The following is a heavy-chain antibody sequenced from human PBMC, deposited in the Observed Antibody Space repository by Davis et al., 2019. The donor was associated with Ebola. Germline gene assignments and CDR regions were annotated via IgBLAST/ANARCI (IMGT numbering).Heavy chain of an antibody. V-gene: IGHV4-34*01. CDR1: GGSFRGYY. Sequence: SQTLSLTCAVYGGSFRGYYWNWIRQPPGRGLEWIAQINHNGVTNYRASLESRVTISIDTSRSQVSLTLNSVTAADTAVYYCARIRNYWNYEAFDIWGQGTSVTVSS. J-gene: IGHJ3*02. D-gene: IGHD1-1*01. CDR3: ARIRNYWNYEAFDI. CDR2: INHNGVT.